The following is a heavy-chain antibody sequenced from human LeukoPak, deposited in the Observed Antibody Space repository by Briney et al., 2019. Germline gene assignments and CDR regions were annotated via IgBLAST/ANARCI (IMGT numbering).Heavy chain of an antibody. CDR2: ISAYNGNT. V-gene: IGHV1-18*01. CDR1: GYTFTSYG. D-gene: IGHD1-1*01. CDR3: ARASTGTTWGYYYYMDV. Sequence: GASVKVSCKASGYTFTSYGISWVRQAPGQGLEWRGWISAYNGNTNYAQKLQGRVTMTTDTSTSTAYMELRSLRSDDTAVYYRARASTGTTWGYYYYMDVWGKGTTVTVSS. J-gene: IGHJ6*03.